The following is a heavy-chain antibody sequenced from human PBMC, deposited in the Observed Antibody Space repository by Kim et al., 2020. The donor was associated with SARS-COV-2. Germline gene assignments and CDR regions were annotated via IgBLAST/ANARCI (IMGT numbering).Heavy chain of an antibody. CDR1: GGSISSSAYN. D-gene: IGHD4-17*01. J-gene: IGHJ4*02. V-gene: IGHV4-39*01. Sequence: SETLSLTCTVSGGSISSSAYNWGWIRRPPGKGLEWIGSIYYTGGTYYNPSLKSRVTISVDTSKNQLSLKVRSVTAADTAVYYCARHPFYGDYPPDYWGQGTLVTVSS. CDR3: ARHPFYGDYPPDY. CDR2: IYYTGGT.